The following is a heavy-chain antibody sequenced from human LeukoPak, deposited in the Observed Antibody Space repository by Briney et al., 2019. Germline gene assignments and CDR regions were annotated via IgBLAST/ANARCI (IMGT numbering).Heavy chain of an antibody. Sequence: PGGSLRLSCAASGFTFNTYAMSWVRQAPGKGLEWVSAISGSGDSTYYADSVKGRFTISGDNSKNTLYLQMNSLRAEDTAVYYCAKRYFGNYYFDSWGQGTLVTVSS. V-gene: IGHV3-23*01. CDR1: GFTFNTYA. CDR2: ISGSGDST. J-gene: IGHJ4*02. D-gene: IGHD3-9*01. CDR3: AKRYFGNYYFDS.